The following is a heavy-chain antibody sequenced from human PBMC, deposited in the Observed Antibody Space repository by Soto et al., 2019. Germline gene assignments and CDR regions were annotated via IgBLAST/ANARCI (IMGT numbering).Heavy chain of an antibody. J-gene: IGHJ6*02. D-gene: IGHD3-3*02. CDR3: ARDRPFFDHGYYYYGMDV. CDR1: GYTFSNYG. CDR2: INAGNGNT. Sequence: ASVKVSCKASGYTFSNYGIHWVRQAPGQRLEWMGLINAGNGNTKYSQKFQGRVAMTTDTSTSTAYMELRSLRSDDTAVYYCARDRPFFDHGYYYYGMDVWGQGTTVTVSS. V-gene: IGHV1-3*01.